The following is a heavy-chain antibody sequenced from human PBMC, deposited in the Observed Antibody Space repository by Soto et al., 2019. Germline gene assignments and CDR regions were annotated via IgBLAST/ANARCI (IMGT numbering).Heavy chain of an antibody. CDR2: INAGNGNT. CDR3: AREYIYGDYPTNWFDP. D-gene: IGHD4-17*01. V-gene: IGHV1-3*01. Sequence: ASVKVSCKASGYTFTSYAMHWVRQAPGQRLEWMGWINAGNGNTKYSQKFQGRVTITRDTSASTAYMELSSLRSEDTAVYYCAREYIYGDYPTNWFDPWGQGTLVTVSS. CDR1: GYTFTSYA. J-gene: IGHJ5*02.